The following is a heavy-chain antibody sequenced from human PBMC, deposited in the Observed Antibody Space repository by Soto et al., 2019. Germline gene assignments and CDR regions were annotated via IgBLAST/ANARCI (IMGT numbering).Heavy chain of an antibody. Sequence: SETLSLTCAVSGYSISSSNWWGWIRQPPGKGLEWIGYIYYSGTTYYNPSLKSRVTMSVDTSKSQLSLKLTSVTAADTALYYCARVTSSWGLVSYFDYWGQGTLVTVSS. J-gene: IGHJ4*02. D-gene: IGHD6-13*01. CDR3: ARVTSSWGLVSYFDY. CDR2: IYYSGTT. V-gene: IGHV4-28*03. CDR1: GYSISSSNW.